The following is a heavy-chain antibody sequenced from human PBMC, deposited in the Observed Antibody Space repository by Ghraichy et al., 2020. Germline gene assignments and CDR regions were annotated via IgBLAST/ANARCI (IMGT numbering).Heavy chain of an antibody. CDR3: ARLDRIAARPWYFDY. CDR1: GGSISSSSYY. V-gene: IGHV4-39*01. J-gene: IGHJ4*02. CDR2: IYYSGST. Sequence: SETLSLTCTVSGGSISSSSYYWGWIRQPPGKGLEWIGSIYYSGSTYYNPSLKSRVTISVDTSKNQFSLKLSSVTAADTAVYYCARLDRIAARPWYFDYWGQGTLVTVSS. D-gene: IGHD6-6*01.